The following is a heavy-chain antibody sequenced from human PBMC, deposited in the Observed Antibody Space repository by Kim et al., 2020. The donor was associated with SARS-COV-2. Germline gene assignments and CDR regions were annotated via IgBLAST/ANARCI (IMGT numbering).Heavy chain of an antibody. Sequence: ASVKVSCKVSGYTLTELSMHWVRQAPGKGLEWMGGFDPEDGETIYAQKFQGRVTMTEDTSTDTAYMELSSLRSEDTAVYYCATGQGFGELLSHWGQGTLVTVSS. CDR3: ATGQGFGELLSH. V-gene: IGHV1-24*01. CDR1: GYTLTELS. J-gene: IGHJ4*02. CDR2: FDPEDGET. D-gene: IGHD3-10*01.